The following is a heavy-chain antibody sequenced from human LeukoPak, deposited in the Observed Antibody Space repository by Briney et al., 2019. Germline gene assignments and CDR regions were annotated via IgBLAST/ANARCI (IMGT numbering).Heavy chain of an antibody. J-gene: IGHJ5*02. CDR2: INPSGGST. D-gene: IGHD2-2*02. CDR1: GYTFTSYY. Sequence: ASVKVSCKASGYTFTSYYMHWVRQAPGQGLEWMGIINPSGGSTSYAQKSQGRVTMTRDMSTSTVYMELSSLRSEDTAVYYCARDRGYCSSTSCYSPLNWFDPWGQGTLVTVSS. CDR3: ARDRGYCSSTSCYSPLNWFDP. V-gene: IGHV1-46*01.